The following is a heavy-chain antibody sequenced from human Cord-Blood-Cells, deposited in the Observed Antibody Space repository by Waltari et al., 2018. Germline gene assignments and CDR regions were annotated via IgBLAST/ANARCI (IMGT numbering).Heavy chain of an antibody. CDR2: IYHSGGT. CDR1: GYSISSGYY. CDR3: ASERGYYGSGSYDAFDI. J-gene: IGHJ3*02. V-gene: IGHV4-38-2*01. D-gene: IGHD3-10*01. Sequence: QVQLQESGPGLVKPSETLSLTCAVSGYSISSGYYWGWIRQPPGKGLEWIGSIYHSGGTYDNPSLKRRVTRSVDTSKNQFSLKLSSVTAADTAVYYCASERGYYGSGSYDAFDIWGQGTMVTVSS.